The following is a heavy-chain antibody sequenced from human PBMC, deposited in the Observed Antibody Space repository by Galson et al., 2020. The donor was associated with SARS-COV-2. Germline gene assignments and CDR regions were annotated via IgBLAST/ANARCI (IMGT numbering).Heavy chain of an antibody. V-gene: IGHV2-26*01. CDR2: IFSHDEK. D-gene: IGHD1-26*01. Sequence: SGPPLVKPTETLTLTCTVSGFSLTDGTLGVSWIRQPPWKALEWLSLIFSHDEKSYNTSLKSRLTISKDTSRSQVVFTMTNMDPVDTATYYCARIQRLVGATYYLDYWGQGILVTVSS. J-gene: IGHJ4*02. CDR1: GFSLTDGTLG. CDR3: ARIQRLVGATYYLDY.